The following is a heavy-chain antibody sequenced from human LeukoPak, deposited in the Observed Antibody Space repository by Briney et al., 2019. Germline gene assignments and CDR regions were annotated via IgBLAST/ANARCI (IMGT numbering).Heavy chain of an antibody. CDR1: GGTFSSYA. Sequence: ASVKVSCKASGGTFSSYAISWVRRAPGQGLEWMGGIIPIFGTANYAQKFQGRVTITTDESTSTAYMELSSLRSEDTAVYYCAREGRWTAMVEREDYWGQGTLVTVSS. CDR2: IIPIFGTA. V-gene: IGHV1-69*05. CDR3: AREGRWTAMVEREDY. D-gene: IGHD5-18*01. J-gene: IGHJ4*01.